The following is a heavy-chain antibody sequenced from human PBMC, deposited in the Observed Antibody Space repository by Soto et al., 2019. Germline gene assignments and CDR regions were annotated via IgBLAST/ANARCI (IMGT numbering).Heavy chain of an antibody. Sequence: GASVKVSCKASGYTFTSYAMHWVRQAPGQRLEWMGWINAGNGNTKYSQKFQGRVTITRDTSASTAYMELSSLRSEDTAVYYCARDGITIFGVVPSNWFDPWGQGTLVTVSS. D-gene: IGHD3-3*01. CDR1: GYTFTSYA. CDR3: ARDGITIFGVVPSNWFDP. V-gene: IGHV1-3*01. CDR2: INAGNGNT. J-gene: IGHJ5*02.